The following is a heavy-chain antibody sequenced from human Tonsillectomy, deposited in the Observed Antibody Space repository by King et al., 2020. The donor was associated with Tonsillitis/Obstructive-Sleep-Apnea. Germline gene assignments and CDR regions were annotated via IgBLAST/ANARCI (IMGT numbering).Heavy chain of an antibody. CDR2: ISWDDHK. CDR1: GFSLSTSGVN. V-gene: IGHV2-5*02. Sequence: TLKESGPTLVKPTQTLTLTCTFSGFSLSTSGVNVGWIRQPPGKALEWLALISWDDHKLHSPSVKSRLTITKDTSKNQVVLTMTHMDPVDTATYYCAHSDEPFDFWGQGTLVTVSS. J-gene: IGHJ4*02. CDR3: AHSDEPFDF.